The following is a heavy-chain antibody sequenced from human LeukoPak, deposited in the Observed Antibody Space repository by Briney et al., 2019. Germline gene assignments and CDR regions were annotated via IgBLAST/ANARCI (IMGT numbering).Heavy chain of an antibody. Sequence: GGSLRLSCAASGFTFSSYGMHWVRQAPGKGLEWVAVIWYDGSNKYYADSVKGRFTISSDNSKNTLYLQMNSLRAEDTAVYYCAREHGSAYYFDYWGQGTLVTVSS. CDR1: GFTFSSYG. CDR3: AREHGSAYYFDY. CDR2: IWYDGSNK. V-gene: IGHV3-33*01. J-gene: IGHJ4*02. D-gene: IGHD3-10*01.